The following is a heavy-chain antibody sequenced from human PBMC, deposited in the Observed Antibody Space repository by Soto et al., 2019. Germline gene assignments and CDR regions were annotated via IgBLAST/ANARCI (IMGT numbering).Heavy chain of an antibody. V-gene: IGHV4-34*01. D-gene: IGHD3-3*01. CDR1: GGSFSGYY. Sequence: SETLSLTCAVYGGSFSGYYWSWIRQPPGKGLEWIGEINHSGSTNYNPSLKSRVTISVDTSKNQFSLKLSSATAADTAVYYCARVKTFWSGYFPFDYWGQGTLVTVSS. J-gene: IGHJ4*02. CDR2: INHSGST. CDR3: ARVKTFWSGYFPFDY.